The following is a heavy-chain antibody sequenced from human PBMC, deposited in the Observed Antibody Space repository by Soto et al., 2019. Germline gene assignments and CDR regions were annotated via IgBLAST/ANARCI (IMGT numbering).Heavy chain of an antibody. J-gene: IGHJ4*02. D-gene: IGHD2-8*02. CDR2: INHSGSS. Sequence: QVQQQQWGAGLLKPSETLALTCAVYGGSFSGYDWTWIRQPPGTGLEWIGEINHSGSSIYNPSLKSRVTISVDTSKNQFSLKLTSVTAADTAVYYCARDKITGLFDYWGQGTLVTVSS. CDR1: GGSFSGYD. V-gene: IGHV4-34*01. CDR3: ARDKITGLFDY.